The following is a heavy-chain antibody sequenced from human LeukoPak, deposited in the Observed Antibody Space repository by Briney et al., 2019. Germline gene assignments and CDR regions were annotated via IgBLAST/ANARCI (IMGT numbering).Heavy chain of an antibody. J-gene: IGHJ6*04. V-gene: IGHV3-30*04. CDR3: ARDACSSTSCKYGMDV. Sequence: GGSLRLSCAASGFTFSSYAMHWVRQAPGKGLEWVAVISYDGSNKYYVDSVKGRFTISRDNSKNTLYLQMNSLRAEDTAVYYCARDACSSTSCKYGMDVWGKGTTVTVSS. CDR1: GFTFSSYA. D-gene: IGHD2-2*01. CDR2: ISYDGSNK.